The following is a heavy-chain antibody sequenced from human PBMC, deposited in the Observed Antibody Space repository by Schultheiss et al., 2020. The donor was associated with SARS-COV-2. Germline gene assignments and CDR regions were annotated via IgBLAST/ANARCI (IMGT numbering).Heavy chain of an antibody. CDR1: GFTFSSYA. D-gene: IGHD5-18*01. V-gene: IGHV3-48*04. J-gene: IGHJ6*02. Sequence: SCAASGFTFSSYAMSWVRQAPGKGLEWVSYISSSGSTIYYADSVKGRFTISRDNAKNSLYLQMNSLRAEDTAVYYCARESAMALYYYYGMDVWGQGTTVTVSS. CDR2: ISSSGSTI. CDR3: ARESAMALYYYYGMDV.